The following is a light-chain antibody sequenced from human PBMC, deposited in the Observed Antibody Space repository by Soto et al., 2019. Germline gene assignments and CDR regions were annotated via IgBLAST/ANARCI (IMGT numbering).Light chain of an antibody. Sequence: DIQMTQSPSTLSASVGDRVTITCRASESISTWLAWYQQKPGKAPKLLIFDASSLESGVPSRFSGSGSGTEFTLTISSLQPDDFVTYYCQQYKSSSPLTFGGGSKVEIK. V-gene: IGKV1-5*01. J-gene: IGKJ4*01. CDR3: QQYKSSSPLT. CDR1: ESISTW. CDR2: DAS.